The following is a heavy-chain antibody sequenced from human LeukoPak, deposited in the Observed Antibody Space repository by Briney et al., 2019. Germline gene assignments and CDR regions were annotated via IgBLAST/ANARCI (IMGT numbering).Heavy chain of an antibody. Sequence: ETLSLTCTVSGGSLSSSRYYWGWIRQPPGRGLEWIGSIYYSGSTYYNPSLKSRVTISVDTSKNQFSLKLSSVTAADTAVYYCASMGDDYGMDVWGQGATVTVSS. CDR3: ASMGDDYGMDV. CDR1: GGSLSSSRYY. CDR2: IYYSGST. J-gene: IGHJ6*02. D-gene: IGHD3-16*01. V-gene: IGHV4-39*01.